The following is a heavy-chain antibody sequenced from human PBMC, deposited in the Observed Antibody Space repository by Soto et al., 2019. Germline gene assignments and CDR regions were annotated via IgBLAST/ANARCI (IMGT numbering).Heavy chain of an antibody. D-gene: IGHD6-6*01. V-gene: IGHV6-1*01. Sequence: SQTLSLTCAISGDSVSSNSAAWNWIRQSPSRGLEWLGRTYYRSKWYNDYAVSVKSRITINPDTSKNQFSLQLNSVTPEDTAVYYCAREYSSSHDTPFYYYGMDVWGQGTTVTAP. CDR1: GDSVSSNSAA. CDR3: AREYSSSHDTPFYYYGMDV. CDR2: TYYRSKWYN. J-gene: IGHJ6*02.